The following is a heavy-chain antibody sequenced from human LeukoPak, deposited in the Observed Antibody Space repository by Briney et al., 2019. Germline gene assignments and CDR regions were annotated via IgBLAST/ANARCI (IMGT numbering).Heavy chain of an antibody. Sequence: ASVKVSCKASGYTFTGYYMHWVRQAPGQGLEWMGRINPNSGGTNYAQKFQGRVTMTRDTSISTAYMELSRLRSDDTAVYYCARVFDNGDKTWYFDLWGRGTLVTVSS. V-gene: IGHV1-2*06. D-gene: IGHD3-10*01. CDR1: GYTFTGYY. CDR3: ARVFDNGDKTWYFDL. J-gene: IGHJ2*01. CDR2: INPNSGGT.